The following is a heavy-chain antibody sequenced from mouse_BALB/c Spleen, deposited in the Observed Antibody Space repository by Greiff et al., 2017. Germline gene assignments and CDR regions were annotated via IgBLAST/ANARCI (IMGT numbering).Heavy chain of an antibody. V-gene: IGHV5-6*01. CDR2: ISSGGSYT. D-gene: IGHD4-1*01. J-gene: IGHJ2*01. CDR3: ARQTGTRGYYFDY. Sequence: EVMLVESGGDLVKPGGSLKLSCAASGFTFSRYGMSWVRQTPDKRLEWVATISSGGSYTYYPDSVKGRFTISRDNAKNTLYLQMSSLKSEDTAMYYCARQTGTRGYYFDYWGQSTTLTVSS. CDR1: GFTFSRYG.